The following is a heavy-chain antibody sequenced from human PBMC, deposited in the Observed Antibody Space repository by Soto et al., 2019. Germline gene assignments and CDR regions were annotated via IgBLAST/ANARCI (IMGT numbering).Heavy chain of an antibody. J-gene: IGHJ4*02. D-gene: IGHD3-10*01. Sequence: SETLSLTCTVSGGSISSGGYHWSWIRQHPGKGLEWIGYIYYSGSTYYNPSLKSRVTISVDTSKNQFSLKLSSVTAADTAVYYCARVGGPELSGLKQKIFYYWGQGTLVTVSS. V-gene: IGHV4-31*03. CDR1: GGSISSGGYH. CDR2: IYYSGST. CDR3: ARVGGPELSGLKQKIFYY.